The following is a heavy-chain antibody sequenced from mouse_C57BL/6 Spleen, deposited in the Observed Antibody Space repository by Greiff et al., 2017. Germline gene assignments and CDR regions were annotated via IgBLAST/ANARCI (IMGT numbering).Heavy chain of an antibody. CDR3: SKPAINYYGGSYDAMDY. CDR2: ISSGSSTI. CDR1: GFTFSDYG. D-gene: IGHD1-1*01. Sequence: EVQVVESGGGLVKPGGSLKLSCAASGFTFSDYGMHWVRQAPEKGLEWVAYISSGSSTIYYADTVKGRFTISRDNAKHTLFLHMTSLRSEATAMYYVSKPAINYYGGSYDAMDYWGQGTSVTVSS. V-gene: IGHV5-17*01. J-gene: IGHJ4*01.